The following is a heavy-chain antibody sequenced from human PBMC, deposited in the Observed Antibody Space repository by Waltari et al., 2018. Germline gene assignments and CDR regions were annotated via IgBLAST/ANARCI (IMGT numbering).Heavy chain of an antibody. CDR1: GGSISSSSYY. CDR3: ARRVAARPVDY. V-gene: IGHV4-39*01. Sequence: QLQLQESGPGLVKPSETLSLTCTVSGGSISSSSYYLGWIRQPPGKGLEWIGSIYYSGSTYYNPFLKSRVTISVDTSKNQFSLKLSSVTAADTAVYYCARRVAARPVDYWGQGTLVTVSS. CDR2: IYYSGST. D-gene: IGHD6-6*01. J-gene: IGHJ4*02.